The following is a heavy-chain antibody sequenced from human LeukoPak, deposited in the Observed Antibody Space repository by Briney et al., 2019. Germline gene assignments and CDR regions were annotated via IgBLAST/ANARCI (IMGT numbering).Heavy chain of an antibody. Sequence: PGGSLRLSCAASGFTFSSYSMNWVRQAPGKGLEWVSYISSSSSTIYYADSVKGRFTISRDNAKNSLYLQMNSLRAEDTAVYYCAREGPDTAMGRFDYWGQGTLVTVSS. J-gene: IGHJ4*02. CDR3: AREGPDTAMGRFDY. V-gene: IGHV3-48*01. D-gene: IGHD5-18*01. CDR2: ISSSSSTI. CDR1: GFTFSSYS.